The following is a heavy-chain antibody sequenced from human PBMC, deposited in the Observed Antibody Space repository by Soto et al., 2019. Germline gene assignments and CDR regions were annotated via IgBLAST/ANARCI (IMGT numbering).Heavy chain of an antibody. CDR3: AKVLIAGVRSVSPSDY. D-gene: IGHD4-17*01. V-gene: IGHV3-23*01. CDR2: ISGSGGST. Sequence: EVQLLESGGGLVQPGGSLRLSCAASGFTFSSYAMSWVRQAPGKGLEWVSAISGSGGSTYYADSVKGRFTISRDNSKNTLYLQMNSLRAEDTAVYYCAKVLIAGVRSVSPSDYWGQGTLVTVSS. J-gene: IGHJ4*02. CDR1: GFTFSSYA.